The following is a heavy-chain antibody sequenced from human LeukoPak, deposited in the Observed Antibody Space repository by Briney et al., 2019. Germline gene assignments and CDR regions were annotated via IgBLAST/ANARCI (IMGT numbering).Heavy chain of an antibody. J-gene: IGHJ4*02. Sequence: GGSLRLSCAASGFTFSSYAMSWVRQAPGKGLEWVSAISGSGGSTYYADSVKGRFTISRDNSKNTLYLQMNSLRAEDTAIYYCAKDLVYDYVWGVWDYWGQGTLVTVSS. D-gene: IGHD3-16*01. CDR3: AKDLVYDYVWGVWDY. CDR2: ISGSGGST. CDR1: GFTFSSYA. V-gene: IGHV3-23*01.